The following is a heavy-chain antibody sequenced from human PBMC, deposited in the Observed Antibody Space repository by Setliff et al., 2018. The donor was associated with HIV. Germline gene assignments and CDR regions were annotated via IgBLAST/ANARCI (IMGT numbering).Heavy chain of an antibody. J-gene: IGHJ4*02. D-gene: IGHD2-15*01. CDR3: ATDVAGKYDY. CDR2: IGTGGDT. V-gene: IGHV3-13*01. Sequence: GGSLRLSCATSGFAFSDYDFHWVRQVTGEGLEWVSAIGTGGDTYYADSVKGRFTIPRENAKSTLYLQMNNLRAEDTALYYCATDVAGKYDYWGQGTLVTVSS. CDR1: GFAFSDYD.